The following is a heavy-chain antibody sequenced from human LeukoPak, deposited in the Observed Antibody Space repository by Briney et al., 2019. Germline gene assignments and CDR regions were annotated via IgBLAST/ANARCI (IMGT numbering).Heavy chain of an antibody. V-gene: IGHV3-74*01. D-gene: IGHD2-15*01. J-gene: IGHJ2*01. Sequence: PGRSLRLSCAASAFTFSSYWMHWVRQAPGKGLVWVSRINSDWSSTSYADSVKGRFTISRDNAKNTLYLQMNSLRAEDTAMYYCARGSDCSGGSCYSYWYFDLWGRGTLVTVSS. CDR2: INSDWSST. CDR3: ARGSDCSGGSCYSYWYFDL. CDR1: AFTFSSYW.